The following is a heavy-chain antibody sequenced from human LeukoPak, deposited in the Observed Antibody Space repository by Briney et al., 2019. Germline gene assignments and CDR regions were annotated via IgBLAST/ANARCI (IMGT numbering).Heavy chain of an antibody. V-gene: IGHV3-7*01. D-gene: IGHD1-26*01. CDR1: GFIFSGYW. CDR3: ARDRVGATDYFDY. CDR2: IKQDGSEK. J-gene: IGHJ4*02. Sequence: GGSLRLSCVGSGFIFSGYWMSWVRQAPGKGLEWVANIKQDGSEKYYADFVRGRFNISRDNSKNTLYLQMNSLRAEDTAVYYCARDRVGATDYFDYWGQGTLVTVSS.